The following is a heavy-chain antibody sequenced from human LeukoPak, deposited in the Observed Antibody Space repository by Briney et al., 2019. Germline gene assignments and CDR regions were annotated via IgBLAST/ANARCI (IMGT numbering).Heavy chain of an antibody. CDR1: GYSIRGGYY. D-gene: IGHD2-15*01. Sequence: SETLSLTCSVSGYSIRGGYYWGWIRQPPGKGLEWIGSIYHSGSTYYNPSLKSRITISIDTSKNHFSLKLSSVTAADTAVYYCVVVVVASPVLYWGQGTLVTVSS. CDR3: VVVVVASPVLY. J-gene: IGHJ4*02. V-gene: IGHV4-38-2*02. CDR2: IYHSGST.